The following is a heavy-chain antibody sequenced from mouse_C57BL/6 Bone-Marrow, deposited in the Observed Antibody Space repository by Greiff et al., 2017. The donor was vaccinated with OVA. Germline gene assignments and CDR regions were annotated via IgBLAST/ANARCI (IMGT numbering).Heavy chain of an antibody. CDR2: INPNNGGT. J-gene: IGHJ1*03. D-gene: IGHD2-4*01. CDR1: GYTFTDYN. V-gene: IGHV1-18*01. CDR3: ARYKPLYDYDVWYFDV. Sequence: VQLQQSGPELVKPGASVKIPCKASGYTFTDYNMDWVKQSHGKSLEWIGDINPNNGGTIYNQKFKGKATLTVDKSSSTAYMELRSLTSEDTAVYYCARYKPLYDYDVWYFDVWGTGTTVTVSS.